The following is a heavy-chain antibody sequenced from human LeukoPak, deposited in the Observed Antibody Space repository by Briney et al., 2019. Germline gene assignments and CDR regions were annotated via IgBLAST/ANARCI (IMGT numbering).Heavy chain of an antibody. CDR2: IYYSGST. V-gene: IGHV4-61*01. Sequence: SETLSLTCTVSGGSVSSGSYYWSWIRQPPGKGLEWIGYIYYSGSTNYNHSLKSRVTISVDTSKNQFSLKLSSVTAAATTVYYYSTGSSYSSGYYYPYYYYYGMDVWGQGTTVTVSS. D-gene: IGHD3-22*01. CDR3: STGSSYSSGYYYPYYYYYGMDV. J-gene: IGHJ6*02. CDR1: GGSVSSGSYY.